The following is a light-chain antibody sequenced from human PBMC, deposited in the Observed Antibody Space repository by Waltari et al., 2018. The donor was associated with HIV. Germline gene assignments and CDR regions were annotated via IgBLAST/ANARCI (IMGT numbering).Light chain of an antibody. V-gene: IGLV2-8*01. Sequence: QSALTQPPSAAGAPGQSVTIPRTGTSSDVGGYNYVSWYQQHPGKAPKLMIYEVSKRPSGVPDRFSCSKSGNTASLTVSGLQAEDEADYYCNSYAGSNNVVFGGGTKVTVL. CDR3: NSYAGSNNVV. CDR2: EVS. CDR1: SSDVGGYNY. J-gene: IGLJ2*01.